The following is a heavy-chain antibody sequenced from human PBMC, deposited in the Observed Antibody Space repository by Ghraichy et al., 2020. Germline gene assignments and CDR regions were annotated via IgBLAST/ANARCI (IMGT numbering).Heavy chain of an antibody. D-gene: IGHD3-22*01. CDR2: IFESGST. CDR1: GHSLSSGGYS. V-gene: IGHV4-30-2*06. J-gene: IGHJ4*02. CDR3: AGRSHYYDSSSDFFEGDY. Sequence: SCTVSGHSLSSGGYSWSWIRQSPGKGLEWIGNIFESGSTHYTPSLKSRVSMSVDTSKNQFSLKLNSVTAADTAVYYCAGRSHYYDSSSDFFEGDYWGQGTLVTVSS.